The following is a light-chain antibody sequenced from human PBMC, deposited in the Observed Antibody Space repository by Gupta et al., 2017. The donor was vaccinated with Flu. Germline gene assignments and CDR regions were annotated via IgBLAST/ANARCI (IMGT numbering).Light chain of an antibody. CDR1: QSISSY. V-gene: IGKV1-39*01. J-gene: IGKJ4*01. CDR3: QQSYSTGALT. Sequence: DIQMTQSPSSLSASVGDRVTITCRASQSISSYLNWYQQKPGKAPKLLIYAASSLQSGVPSRFSGSGSGIDFTLTISSLQPEDFATYYCQQSYSTGALTFGGGTKVEIK. CDR2: AAS.